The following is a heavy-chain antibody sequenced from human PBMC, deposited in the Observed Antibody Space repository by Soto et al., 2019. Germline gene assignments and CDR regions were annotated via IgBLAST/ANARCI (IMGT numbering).Heavy chain of an antibody. J-gene: IGHJ5*02. CDR3: AIYDFWSGYRNDNWFDP. Sequence: ASVKISCKASGYTFTSYDINWVRQATGQGLEWMGWMNPNSGNTGYAQKFQGRVTMTRNTSISTAYMELSSLRSEDTAVYYCAIYDFWSGYRNDNWFDPWGEGTPVTVSS. CDR1: GYTFTSYD. V-gene: IGHV1-8*01. D-gene: IGHD3-3*01. CDR2: MNPNSGNT.